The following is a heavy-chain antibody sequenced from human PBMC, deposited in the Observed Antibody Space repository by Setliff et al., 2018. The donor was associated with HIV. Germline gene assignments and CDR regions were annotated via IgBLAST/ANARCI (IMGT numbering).Heavy chain of an antibody. Sequence: ASVKVSCKASGYTFNSYDINWVRQATGQGLEWMGWLNPDSGNTGFAQKFEGRVTMTRNTSIITAYMELSSLRFEDTAMYYCVRKYAKGKNIAVVTARDRAFDIWVQGTMVTVSS. D-gene: IGHD2-21*02. CDR2: LNPDSGNT. J-gene: IGHJ3*02. CDR1: GYTFNSYD. V-gene: IGHV1-8*02. CDR3: VRKYAKGKNIAVVTARDRAFDI.